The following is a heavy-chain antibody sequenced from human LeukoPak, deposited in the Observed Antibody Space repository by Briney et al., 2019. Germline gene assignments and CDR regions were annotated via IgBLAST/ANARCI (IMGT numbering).Heavy chain of an antibody. D-gene: IGHD3-3*01. V-gene: IGHV3-11*06. CDR1: GFTFSDYY. J-gene: IGHJ4*02. CDR3: ARAPSYDFWSGYQDFDC. CDR2: ISSSSSYI. Sequence: PGGSLRLSCAASGFTFSDYYMSWIRQAPGKGLEWVSYISSSSSYINYADSVKGRFTISRDNAKNSLYLQMNSLRAEDTAVYYCARAPSYDFWSGYQDFDCWGEGPLVTVSS.